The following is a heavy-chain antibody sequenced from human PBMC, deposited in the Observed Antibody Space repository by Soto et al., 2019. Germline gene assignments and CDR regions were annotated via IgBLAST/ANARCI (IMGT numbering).Heavy chain of an antibody. Sequence: EVQLLESGGGLVQPGGSLRLSCAASGFNFSSYAMSWDRQAPGKGLEWVSALSGGGGTTYYADSVKGRFTITRDNSKNTLSLQMNSLRAEDTAQYYCATGYRSPYGPSDSWGQGTLVTVSS. CDR2: LSGGGGTT. CDR1: GFNFSSYA. V-gene: IGHV3-23*01. D-gene: IGHD4-17*01. CDR3: ATGYRSPYGPSDS. J-gene: IGHJ4*02.